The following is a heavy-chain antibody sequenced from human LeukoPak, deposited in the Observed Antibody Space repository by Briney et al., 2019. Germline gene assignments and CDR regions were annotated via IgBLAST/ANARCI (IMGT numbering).Heavy chain of an antibody. V-gene: IGHV4-39*01. CDR1: GGSISSSSYY. CDR2: IYYSGST. Sequence: SETLSLTCTVSGGSISSSSYYWGWIRQPPGKGLEWIGSIYYSGSTYYNPSLKSRVTISVDTSKNQFSLKLSSVTAADTAVYYCARHDILTGYPFKHWGQGNLVTVSS. J-gene: IGHJ1*01. CDR3: ARHDILTGYPFKH. D-gene: IGHD3-9*01.